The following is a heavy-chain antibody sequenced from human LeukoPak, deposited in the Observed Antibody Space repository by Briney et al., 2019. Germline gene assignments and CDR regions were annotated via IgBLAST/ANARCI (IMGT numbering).Heavy chain of an antibody. CDR2: IYYSGST. D-gene: IGHD5-12*01. J-gene: IGHJ4*02. CDR3: ARHGSGYEYFDY. CDR1: GGSISSYY. V-gene: IGHV4-59*08. Sequence: SETLSLTCTVSGGSISSYYWSWIRQPPGQGLEWIGYIYYSGSTNYNPSLKSRVTISVDTSKNQFSLKLSSVTAADTAVYYCARHGSGYEYFDYWGQGTLVTVSS.